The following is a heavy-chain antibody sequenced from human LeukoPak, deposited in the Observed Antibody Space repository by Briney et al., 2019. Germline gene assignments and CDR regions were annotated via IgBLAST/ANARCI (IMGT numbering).Heavy chain of an antibody. CDR3: ARDGKGYSSGWDFEY. J-gene: IGHJ4*02. CDR2: ISSTGDTI. Sequence: HPGGSLRLSCAASGFTFSSYEMNWVRQAPGKGLEWVSYISSTGDTIYYADSVKGRFTISRDNAENSLYLQMNSLRAEDTAIYYCARDGKGYSSGWDFEYWGQGTLVTVSS. D-gene: IGHD6-19*01. CDR1: GFTFSSYE. V-gene: IGHV3-48*03.